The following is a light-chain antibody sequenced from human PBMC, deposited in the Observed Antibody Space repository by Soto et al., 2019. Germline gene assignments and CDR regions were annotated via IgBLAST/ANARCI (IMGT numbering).Light chain of an antibody. CDR2: DVS. V-gene: IGLV2-14*03. CDR1: SSDVGTYKY. Sequence: QSVLTQPASVSGSPGQSITISCTGTSSDVGTYKYVSWYQQHPGKAPKLMIYDVSNRPSGVSNRFSGSKSGNTASLTISGLQAEDEADYYCNSYTTSSTLVFGTGTQLTV. J-gene: IGLJ1*01. CDR3: NSYTTSSTLV.